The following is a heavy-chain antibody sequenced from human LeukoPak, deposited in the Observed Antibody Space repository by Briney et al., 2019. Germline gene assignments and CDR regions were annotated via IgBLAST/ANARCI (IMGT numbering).Heavy chain of an antibody. CDR2: IDYSGST. CDR3: ARRYCSSSSCYSGFEY. J-gene: IGHJ4*02. V-gene: IGHV4-59*08. Sequence: SETLSLTCTVSGGSISNYYWSWIRQPPGKGLEWIGYIDYSGSTSYNPSLKSRVTMSVETSKNQFSLKVISVTAADTAVYYCARRYCSSSSCYSGFEYWGQGTLVTVSS. CDR1: GGSISNYY. D-gene: IGHD2-2*02.